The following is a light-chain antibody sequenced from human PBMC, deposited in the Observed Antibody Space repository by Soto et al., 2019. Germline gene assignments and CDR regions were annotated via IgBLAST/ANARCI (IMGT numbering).Light chain of an antibody. V-gene: IGLV2-14*01. CDR2: EVS. Sequence: QSVLTQPASVSGSPGQSITISCIGTSSDVGGYIYVSWYQQHPGKAPKLIIYEVSNRPSGVSNRFSGSKSGNTASLTISGLQAEDEADYYCSSFTSSSTLGVFGGGTKLTVL. CDR3: SSFTSSSTLGV. J-gene: IGLJ2*01. CDR1: SSDVGGYIY.